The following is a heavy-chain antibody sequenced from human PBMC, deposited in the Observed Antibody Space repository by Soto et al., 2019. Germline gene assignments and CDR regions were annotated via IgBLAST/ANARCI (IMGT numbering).Heavy chain of an antibody. D-gene: IGHD3-22*01. CDR2: IDPSDSYT. Sequence: GESLKISCKGSGYSFTSYWITWVRQMPGKGLEWMGKIDPSDSYTNYSPSFQGHVTISADKSISTAYLQWSSLKASDTAMYYCARQYYDSSGFPYFQHWGQGTLVTVSS. CDR1: GYSFTSYW. CDR3: ARQYYDSSGFPYFQH. V-gene: IGHV5-10-1*01. J-gene: IGHJ1*01.